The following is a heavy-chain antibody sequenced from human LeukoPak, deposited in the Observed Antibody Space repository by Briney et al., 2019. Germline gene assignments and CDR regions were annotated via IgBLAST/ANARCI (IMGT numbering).Heavy chain of an antibody. CDR2: IYPSDSDT. CDR3: ARQRESTGYDY. V-gene: IGHV5-51*01. J-gene: IGHJ4*02. CDR1: GYRFPSNW. Sequence: GESLKISCQASGYRFPSNWIGWVRQMPGKGLEWIGIIYPSDSDTRYSPSFQGQVTISADKSINTAYLRWSSLKASDSAMYYCARQRESTGYDYWGQGTLVTVSS. D-gene: IGHD3-22*01.